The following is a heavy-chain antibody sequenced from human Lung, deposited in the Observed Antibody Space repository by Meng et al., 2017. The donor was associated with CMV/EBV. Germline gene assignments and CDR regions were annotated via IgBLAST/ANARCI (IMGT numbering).Heavy chain of an antibody. CDR1: GFTFSRFW. Sequence: GGSLRLXCTASGFTFSRFWMSWVRQAPGKGLEWVANIKQDGTEKSYVDSVKGRFTISRDNAKNSLYLQMNRLRAEDTAVYYCARVPESGYYGSGSYNGMDVWGQGTTVTVSS. D-gene: IGHD3-10*01. CDR3: ARVPESGYYGSGSYNGMDV. V-gene: IGHV3-7*01. CDR2: IKQDGTEK. J-gene: IGHJ6*02.